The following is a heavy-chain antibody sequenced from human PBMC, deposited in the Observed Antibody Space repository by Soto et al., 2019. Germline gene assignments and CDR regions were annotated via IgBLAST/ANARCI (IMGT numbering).Heavy chain of an antibody. CDR2: FNPSGGST. CDR3: ARGGYDWYFDL. J-gene: IGHJ2*01. D-gene: IGHD5-18*01. CDR1: GYTFNSYY. V-gene: IGHV1-46*02. Sequence: GASVKVSCKASGYTFNSYYIHWVRQAPGQGLEWMGIFNPSGGSTNYPQKLQGRVTLTRDTSTSTVYMELSSLRSEDTAIYYCARGGYDWYFDLWGRGTLVTVSS.